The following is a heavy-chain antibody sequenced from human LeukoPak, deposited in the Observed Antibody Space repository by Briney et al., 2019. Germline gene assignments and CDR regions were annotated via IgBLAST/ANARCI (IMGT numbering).Heavy chain of an antibody. Sequence: SETLSLTCTVSGGSISSSSYYWGWIRQPPGKRLEWIGSIYYSGSTYYNPSLKRRVTISVDTSKNQFSLNLSSVTAADTAVYYCARLYYDSSGYYQICYFDYWGQGTLVTVSS. CDR3: ARLYYDSSGYYQICYFDY. J-gene: IGHJ4*02. V-gene: IGHV4-39*01. CDR1: GGSISSSSYY. CDR2: IYYSGST. D-gene: IGHD3-22*01.